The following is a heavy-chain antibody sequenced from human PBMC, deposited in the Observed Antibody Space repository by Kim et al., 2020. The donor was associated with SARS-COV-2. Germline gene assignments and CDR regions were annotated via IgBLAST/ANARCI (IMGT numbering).Heavy chain of an antibody. CDR1: GGSISSSSYY. V-gene: IGHV4-39*07. J-gene: IGHJ4*02. CDR3: ARTADVLAAADTNFDY. D-gene: IGHD6-13*01. CDR2: IYYSGST. Sequence: SETLSLTCTVSGGSISSSSYYWGWIRQPPGKGLEWIGSIYYSGSTYYNPSLKSRVTISVDTSKNQFSLKLNSVTAADTAVYYCARTADVLAAADTNFDYWGQGTLVTASS.